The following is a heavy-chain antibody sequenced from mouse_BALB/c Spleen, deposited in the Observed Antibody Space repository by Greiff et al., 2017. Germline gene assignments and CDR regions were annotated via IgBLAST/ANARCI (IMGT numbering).Heavy chain of an antibody. V-gene: IGHV1S137*01. J-gene: IGHJ4*01. Sequence: QVQLQQSGAELVRPGVSVKISCKGSGYTFTDYAMHWVKQSHAKSLEWIGVISTYYGDASYNQKFKGKATMTVDKSSSTAYMELARLTSEDSAIYYCAKATTGDAMDYWGQGTSVTVSS. D-gene: IGHD1-1*01. CDR1: GYTFTDYA. CDR3: AKATTGDAMDY. CDR2: ISTYYGDA.